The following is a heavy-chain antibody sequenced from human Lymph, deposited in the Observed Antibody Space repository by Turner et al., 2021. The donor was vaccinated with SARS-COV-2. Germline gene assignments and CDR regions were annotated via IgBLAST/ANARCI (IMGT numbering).Heavy chain of an antibody. CDR2: IWYDGTNK. V-gene: IGHV3-33*01. D-gene: IGHD1-26*01. CDR3: AREDVVGATTGLDY. J-gene: IGHJ4*02. CDR1: GFTFSSYA. Sequence: QVQLVEPGGAVVHPGRAPGLPCPASGFTFSSYAMHRVRPAAGRGLEWVAVIWYDGTNKYYADSVKGRFTISRDNSKNTLYLQVNSLRAEDTAVYYCAREDVVGATTGLDYWGQGTLVTVSS.